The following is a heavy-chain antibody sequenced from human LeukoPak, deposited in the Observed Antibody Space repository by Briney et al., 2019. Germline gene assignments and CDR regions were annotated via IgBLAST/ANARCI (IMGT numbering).Heavy chain of an antibody. V-gene: IGHV3-74*01. CDR1: GFTFSSYW. Sequence: GGSLRLSCAASGFTFSSYWMHWVRQAPGKGLVWVSRINTDGSSTSYADSVKGRFTISRDNAKNTLYLQMNSLRAEDMALYYCAKDLAARHRWGLGFDYWGQGTLVTVSS. CDR3: AKDLAARHRWGLGFDY. J-gene: IGHJ4*02. CDR2: INTDGSST. D-gene: IGHD6-25*01.